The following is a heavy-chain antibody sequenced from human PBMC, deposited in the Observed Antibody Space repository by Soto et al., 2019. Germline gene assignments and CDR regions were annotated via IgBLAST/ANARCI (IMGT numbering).Heavy chain of an antibody. CDR3: CGDRCGELPKYYSSCVMDV. V-gene: IGHV4-4*02. D-gene: IGHD1-26*01. CDR2: SYHSGST. CDR1: GGSISSSNW. J-gene: IGHJ6*02. Sequence: HVQLQESGPGLVKPSGTLSLTCDVSGGSISSSNWWSWVRQPPGKGLEWVGESYHSGSTNYNQSLNSRVNISVDKSKKQVSLKRNSVTAAEAVVYYCCGDRCGELPKYYSSCVMDVWGQGTTVTVSS.